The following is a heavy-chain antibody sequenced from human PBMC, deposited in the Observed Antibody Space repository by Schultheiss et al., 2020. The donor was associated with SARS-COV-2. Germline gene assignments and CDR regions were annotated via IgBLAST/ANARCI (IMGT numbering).Heavy chain of an antibody. Sequence: GGSLRLSCAASGFTFSSYAMSWVRQAPGKGLEWVSAISGSGGSTYYADSVKGRFTISRDNSKNTLYLQMNSLRAEDTAVYYCAKFEAAAGSGPFQYYFDYWGQGTLVTVSS. CDR1: GFTFSSYA. V-gene: IGHV3-23*01. CDR2: ISGSGGST. D-gene: IGHD6-13*01. J-gene: IGHJ4*02. CDR3: AKFEAAAGSGPFQYYFDY.